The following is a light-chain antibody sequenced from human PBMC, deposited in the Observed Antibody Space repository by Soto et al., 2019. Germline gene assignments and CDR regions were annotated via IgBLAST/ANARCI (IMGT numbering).Light chain of an antibody. Sequence: QSVLTQPPSVSAAPGQTVTISCSGSSSNIGSTFVIWYQQLPGAAPQVLIYDSNKRPSGIPDRFSGSRSGTSGSLDITGLQTGDEADYYCASWDNSVNVVLFGGGTKVTVL. CDR2: DSN. V-gene: IGLV1-51*01. CDR1: SSNIGSTF. J-gene: IGLJ2*01. CDR3: ASWDNSVNVVL.